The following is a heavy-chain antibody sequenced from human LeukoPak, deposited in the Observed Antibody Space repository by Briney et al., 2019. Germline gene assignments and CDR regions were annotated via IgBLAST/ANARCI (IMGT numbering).Heavy chain of an antibody. D-gene: IGHD6-13*01. CDR2: IYHSGST. CDR1: DGSISSSNW. J-gene: IGHJ6*03. CDR3: ARDNSSSWSMGYYYYYMDV. Sequence: SETLSLTCAVSDGSISSSNWWSWVRQPPGKGLEWIGEIYHSGSTNYNPSLKSRVTISVNKSKNQLSLKLSSVTAADTAVYYCARDNSSSWSMGYYYYYMDVWGKGTTVTISS. V-gene: IGHV4-4*02.